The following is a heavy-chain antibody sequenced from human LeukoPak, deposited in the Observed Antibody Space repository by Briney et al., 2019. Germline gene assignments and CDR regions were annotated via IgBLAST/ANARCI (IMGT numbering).Heavy chain of an antibody. CDR3: ARAQGSSGWNAFDI. V-gene: IGHV3-21*01. D-gene: IGHD6-6*01. J-gene: IGHJ3*02. CDR1: GFTFSNYS. CDR2: ISSSSSYI. Sequence: GGSLRLSCAASGFTFSNYSMNWVRQAPGKGLEWVSSISSSSSYIYYADSVKGRFTISRDNSKNTLYLQMNSLRAEDTAVYYCARAQGSSGWNAFDIWGQGTMVTISS.